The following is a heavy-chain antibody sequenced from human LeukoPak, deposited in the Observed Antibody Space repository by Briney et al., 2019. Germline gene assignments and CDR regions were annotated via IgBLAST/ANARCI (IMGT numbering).Heavy chain of an antibody. Sequence: GGSLRLSCAASGFTFSSYAMSWVRQAPGKGLEWVSAISGSGGSTYYADSVKGRLTISRDNSKNTLYLQMNSLRVEDTAVYYCAKDLQYCNGGTCFPDYWGQGTLVTVSS. CDR1: GFTFSSYA. CDR2: ISGSGGST. V-gene: IGHV3-23*01. D-gene: IGHD2-15*01. CDR3: AKDLQYCNGGTCFPDY. J-gene: IGHJ4*02.